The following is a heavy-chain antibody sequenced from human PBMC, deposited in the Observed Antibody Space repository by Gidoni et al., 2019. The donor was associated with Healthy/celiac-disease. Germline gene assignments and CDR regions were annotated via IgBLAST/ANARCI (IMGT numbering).Heavy chain of an antibody. D-gene: IGHD2-21*02. V-gene: IGHV1-69*01. CDR1: GGTFSSYA. CDR3: ARDDGRNLAYCGGDCYWGYFDY. CDR2: IIPIFGTA. Sequence: QVQLVQSGAEVKKPGSSVKVSCKASGGTFSSYAISRVRQAPGQGLEWMGGIIPIFGTANYAQKFQGRVTITADESTSTAYMELSSLRSEDTAVYYCARDDGRNLAYCGGDCYWGYFDYWGQGTLVTVSS. J-gene: IGHJ4*02.